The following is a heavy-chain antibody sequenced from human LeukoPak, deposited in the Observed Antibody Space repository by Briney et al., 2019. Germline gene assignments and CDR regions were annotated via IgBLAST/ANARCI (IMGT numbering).Heavy chain of an antibody. CDR1: GYNFPGYY. D-gene: IGHD2-15*01. CDR3: ARSGLGYCSGGACYASDY. V-gene: IGHV1-2*02. Sequence: ASVKVSCKVSGYNFPGYYMHWVRQAPGQGLEWMGWINPTSGGTSYAQKFQGRVTMTRDTSISTAYMELSSLRSDDTAVYYCARSGLGYCSGGACYASDYWGQGTLVTVSS. J-gene: IGHJ4*02. CDR2: INPTSGGT.